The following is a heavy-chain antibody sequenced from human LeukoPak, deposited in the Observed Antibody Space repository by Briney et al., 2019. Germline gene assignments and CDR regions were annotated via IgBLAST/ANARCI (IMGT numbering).Heavy chain of an antibody. D-gene: IGHD6-19*01. CDR2: INIGGTNT. V-gene: IGHV3-11*06. CDR1: GFTFNDYY. J-gene: IGHJ4*02. Sequence: GGSLRLSCAASGFTFNDYYMSWIRQAPGKGLEWLSYINIGGTNTHYADSVKGRFTISRDNSKNTLYLRMNSLRAEDTAVYYCARDPGRYSSGWYYFDYWGQGTLVTVSS. CDR3: ARDPGRYSSGWYYFDY.